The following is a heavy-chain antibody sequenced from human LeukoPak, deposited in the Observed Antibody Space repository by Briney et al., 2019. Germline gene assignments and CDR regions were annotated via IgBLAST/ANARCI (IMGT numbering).Heavy chain of an antibody. Sequence: KPSETLSFTCAVSGYSISSGYYWGWIRQPPGKGLVWIGNIYHSGNTYYNLSLKSRVTISVDTSKNQFSLKLSSVTASDTAVYYCARISPYYGDYPQYYYYYMGVWGKGTTVTVSS. J-gene: IGHJ6*03. V-gene: IGHV4-38-2*01. CDR1: GYSISSGYY. CDR2: IYHSGNT. D-gene: IGHD4-17*01. CDR3: ARISPYYGDYPQYYYYYMGV.